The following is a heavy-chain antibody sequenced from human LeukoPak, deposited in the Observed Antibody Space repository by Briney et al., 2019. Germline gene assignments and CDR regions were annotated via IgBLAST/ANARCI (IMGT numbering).Heavy chain of an antibody. CDR3: ATAPRFGILTGYYSFDY. CDR1: GYTLTELS. CDR2: FDPEDGET. J-gene: IGHJ4*02. Sequence: ASVKVSCKVSGYTLTELSMHWVRQAPGKGLEWMGGFDPEDGETIYAQKFQGRVTMTEDTPTDTAYMELSSLRSEDTAVYYCATAPRFGILTGYYSFDYWGQGTLVTVSS. V-gene: IGHV1-24*01. D-gene: IGHD3-9*01.